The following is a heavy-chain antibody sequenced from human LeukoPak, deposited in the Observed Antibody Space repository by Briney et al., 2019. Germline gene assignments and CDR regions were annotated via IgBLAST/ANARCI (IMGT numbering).Heavy chain of an antibody. V-gene: IGHV3-21*01. CDR3: ASHGRDSSSWYYFDY. CDR1: GFTFSTYS. CDR2: ISSSSSYI. J-gene: IGHJ4*02. Sequence: GGSLRLSCAASGFTFSTYSMNWVRHAPGKGLEWVSSISSSSSYIYYADSVKGRFTISRDNAKNSLYLQMNSLRAEDTAVYYCASHGRDSSSWYYFDYWGQGTLVTVSS. D-gene: IGHD6-13*01.